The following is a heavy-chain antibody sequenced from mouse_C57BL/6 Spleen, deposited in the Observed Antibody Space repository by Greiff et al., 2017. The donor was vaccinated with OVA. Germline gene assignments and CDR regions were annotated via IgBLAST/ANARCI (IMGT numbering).Heavy chain of an antibody. Sequence: EVHLVESGPGLVKPSQSLSLTCSVTGYSITSGYYWNWIRQFPGNKLEWMGYISYDGSNNYNPSLKNRISITRDTSKNQFFLKLNSVTTEDTATYYCARDGNYYGSSYDYAMDYWGQGTSVTVSS. V-gene: IGHV3-6*01. J-gene: IGHJ4*01. CDR3: ARDGNYYGSSYDYAMDY. CDR2: ISYDGSN. D-gene: IGHD1-1*01. CDR1: GYSITSGYY.